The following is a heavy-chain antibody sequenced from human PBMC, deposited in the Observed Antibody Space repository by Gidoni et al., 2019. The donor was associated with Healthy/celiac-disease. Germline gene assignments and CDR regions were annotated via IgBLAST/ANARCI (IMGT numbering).Heavy chain of an antibody. CDR1: GGSISSYY. D-gene: IGHD1-26*01. J-gene: IGHJ4*02. Sequence: QVQLQESGPGLVKPSETLSLTCTVSGGSISSYYWSWIRQPPGKGLEWIGYIYYSGSTNYNPSLKSRVTISVDTSKNQFSLKLSSVTAADTAVYYCARSAFSSGSYYVFDYWGQGTLVTVSS. CDR2: IYYSGST. CDR3: ARSAFSSGSYYVFDY. V-gene: IGHV4-59*01.